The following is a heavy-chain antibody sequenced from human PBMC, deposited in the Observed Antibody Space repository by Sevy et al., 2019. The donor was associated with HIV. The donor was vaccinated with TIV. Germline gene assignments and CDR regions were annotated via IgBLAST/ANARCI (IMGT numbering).Heavy chain of an antibody. D-gene: IGHD6-13*01. V-gene: IGHV3-7*01. CDR3: VRAIAKDGSF. Sequence: GGSLRLSCVASGFTLNNYWMHWVRQAPGKGLEWVANINRDGGVTYYLDSVRGRFTISRDNGRNLVFLQMNSLRVDDTALYFCVRAIAKDGSFWGQGTLVTVSS. J-gene: IGHJ4*02. CDR2: INRDGGVT. CDR1: GFTLNNYW.